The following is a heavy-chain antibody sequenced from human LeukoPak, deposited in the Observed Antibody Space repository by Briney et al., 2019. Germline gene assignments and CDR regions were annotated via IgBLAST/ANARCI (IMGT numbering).Heavy chain of an antibody. D-gene: IGHD3-22*01. V-gene: IGHV1-2*02. CDR1: GYTFTDNF. CDR3: ARENTSGYYADY. J-gene: IGHJ4*02. Sequence: ASVKVSCKASGYTFTDNFMQWVRQAPGRGLEWTGWINPHTGSTKCVERFQGRVTMTRDTSISTAYMEVRRLRSDDPAVYYCARENTSGYYADYWGQGTLVTVSS. CDR2: INPHTGST.